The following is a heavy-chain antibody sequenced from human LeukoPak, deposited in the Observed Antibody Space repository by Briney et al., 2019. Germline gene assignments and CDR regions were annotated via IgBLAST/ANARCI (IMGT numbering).Heavy chain of an antibody. CDR1: GFTFSTYS. Sequence: GGSLRLSCAASGFTFSTYSMSWVRQAPGKGLDWVASINQDGSAEYYVDSVRGRFTISRDNAKNSLYLQVNSLRVDDTAVYYCVRPCRGVTMFDYWGQGTLVTVSS. CDR2: INQDGSAE. D-gene: IGHD3-10*02. CDR3: VRPCRGVTMFDY. V-gene: IGHV3-7*01. J-gene: IGHJ4*02.